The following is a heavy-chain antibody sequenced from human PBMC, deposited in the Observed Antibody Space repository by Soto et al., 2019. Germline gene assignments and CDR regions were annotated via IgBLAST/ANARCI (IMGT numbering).Heavy chain of an antibody. CDR1: GGTFSNYA. CDR3: ARDSYDSSGYGYYFDY. D-gene: IGHD3-22*01. V-gene: IGHV1-69*13. Sequence: SVKVSCKASGGTFSNYAISWVRQAPGQGLEWMGGIIPIFGTANYAQKFQGRVTITANESTSTAYMELSSLRSEDTAVYYCARDSYDSSGYGYYFDYWGQGTLVTVSS. J-gene: IGHJ4*02. CDR2: IIPIFGTA.